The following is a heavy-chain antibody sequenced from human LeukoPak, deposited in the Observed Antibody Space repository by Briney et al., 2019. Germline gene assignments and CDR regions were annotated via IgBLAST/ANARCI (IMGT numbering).Heavy chain of an antibody. CDR2: ISYDGSNK. J-gene: IGHJ4*02. CDR3: ASGYIGMTTQV. Sequence: HPGRSLRLSCAASGFTFSSYGMHWVRQAPGKGLEWVAVISYDGSNKYYADSVKGRFTISRDNSKNTLYLQMNSLRAEDTAVYYCASGYIGMTTQVWGQGTLVTVSS. V-gene: IGHV3-30*19. CDR1: GFTFSSYG. D-gene: IGHD4-11*01.